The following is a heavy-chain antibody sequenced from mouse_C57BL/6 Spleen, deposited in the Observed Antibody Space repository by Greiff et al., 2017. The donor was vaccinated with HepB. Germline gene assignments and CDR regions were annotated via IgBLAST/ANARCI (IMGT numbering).Heavy chain of an antibody. V-gene: IGHV3-6*01. D-gene: IGHD4-1*01. CDR3: ARLTGTGCYAMGY. CDR1: GYSITSGYY. J-gene: IGHJ4*01. Sequence: EVQLQESGPGLVKPSQSLSLTCSVTGYSITSGYYWNWIRQFPGNKLEWMGYISYDGSNNYNPSLKNRISITRDTSKNQFFLKLNSVTTEDTATYYCARLTGTGCYAMGYWGQGTSVTVSS. CDR2: ISYDGSN.